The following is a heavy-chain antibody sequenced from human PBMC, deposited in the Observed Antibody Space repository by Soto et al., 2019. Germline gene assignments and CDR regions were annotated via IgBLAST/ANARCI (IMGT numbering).Heavy chain of an antibody. D-gene: IGHD3-10*01. CDR3: ERRITMVRGVNDY. J-gene: IGHJ4*02. CDR2: ISGSGGST. V-gene: IGHV3-23*01. Sequence: GGSLRLSCAASGFTFSSYAMSWVRQAPGKGLEWVSAISGSGGSTYYADSVKGRFTISRDNSKNTLYLQMNSLRAEDTAVYYCERRITMVRGVNDYWGQGTLVIVSS. CDR1: GFTFSSYA.